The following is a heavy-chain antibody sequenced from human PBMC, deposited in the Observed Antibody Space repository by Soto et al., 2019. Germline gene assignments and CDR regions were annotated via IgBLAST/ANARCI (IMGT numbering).Heavy chain of an antibody. J-gene: IGHJ1*01. CDR2: IIPIFGTA. D-gene: IGHD6-13*01. V-gene: IGHV1-69*06. Sequence: GASVKVSCKASGGTFSSYAISWVRQAPGQGLEWMGGIIPIFGTANYEQKFQGRVTITADKSTRKAYMALSSLRSEDTAVYYCARGYSRSWPPGYWGQGNLVTVSS. CDR3: ARGYSRSWPPGY. CDR1: GGTFSSYA.